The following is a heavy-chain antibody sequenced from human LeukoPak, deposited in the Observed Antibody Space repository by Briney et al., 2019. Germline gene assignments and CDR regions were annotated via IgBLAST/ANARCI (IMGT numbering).Heavy chain of an antibody. V-gene: IGHV3-7*01. J-gene: IGHJ4*02. CDR3: ARAGSNWNYVY. Sequence: GGSLRLSCVASGFPFSSYWMTWVRQAPGKGLEWVANIKQDGSKKSYVDSVKGRFTISRDNAKNSLYLKMNSLRAEDTAIYYCARAGSNWNYVYWGQGTLVTVSS. CDR1: GFPFSSYW. D-gene: IGHD1-7*01. CDR2: IKQDGSKK.